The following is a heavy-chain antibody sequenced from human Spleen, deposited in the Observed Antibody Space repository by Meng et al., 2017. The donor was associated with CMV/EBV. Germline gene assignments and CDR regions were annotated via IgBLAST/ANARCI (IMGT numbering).Heavy chain of an antibody. CDR2: ISGSGGST. CDR1: GFTFSSYA. V-gene: IGHV3-23*01. CDR3: AIVSGSYYVGFVDY. Sequence: SGFTFSSYAMSWVRQAPGKGLEWVSAISGSGGSTYYADSVKGRFTISRDNSKNTLYLQMNSLRAEDTAVYYCAIVSGSYYVGFVDYWGQGTLVTVSS. J-gene: IGHJ4*02. D-gene: IGHD1-26*01.